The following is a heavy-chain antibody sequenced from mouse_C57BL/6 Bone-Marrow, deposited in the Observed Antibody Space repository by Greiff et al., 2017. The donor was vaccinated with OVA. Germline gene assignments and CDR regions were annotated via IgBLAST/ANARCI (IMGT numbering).Heavy chain of an antibody. CDR3: TRRDWDWYFDV. D-gene: IGHD4-1*01. CDR1: GYTFTSYW. CDR2: IYPGNSDT. Sequence: EVQGVESGTVLARPGASVKMSCKTSGYTFTSYWMHWVKQRPGQGLEWIGAIYPGNSDTSYNQKFKGKAKLTAVTSASTAYMELSSLTNEDSAVYYCTRRDWDWYFDVWGTGTTVTVSS. V-gene: IGHV1-5*01. J-gene: IGHJ1*03.